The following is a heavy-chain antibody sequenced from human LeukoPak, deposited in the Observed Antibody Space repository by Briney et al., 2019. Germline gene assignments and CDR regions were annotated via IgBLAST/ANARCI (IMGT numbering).Heavy chain of an antibody. D-gene: IGHD6-6*01. J-gene: IGHJ6*03. CDR2: IYHSGSV. CDR3: ARHPRIAVPPFYYYYMDV. CDR1: GGSLNGYY. Sequence: PSETLSLTCTVSGGSLNGYYWSWIRQPLGKALEWIGFIYHSGSVNHNPSLKSRATISVDASKNQVSLKLTSVTAADTAVYYCARHPRIAVPPFYYYYMDVWGKGTTVTVSS. V-gene: IGHV4-59*08.